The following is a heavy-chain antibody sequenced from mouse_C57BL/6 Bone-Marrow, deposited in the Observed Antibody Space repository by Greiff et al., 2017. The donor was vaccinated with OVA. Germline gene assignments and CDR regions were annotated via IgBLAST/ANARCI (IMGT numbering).Heavy chain of an antibody. D-gene: IGHD1-1*01. J-gene: IGHJ2*01. CDR1: AYSFTDYY. Sequence: EVQLQQSGPELVKPGASVKISCKASAYSFTDYYLNWVKQSHGKSLEWIGDINPNNGGTSYNQKFKGKATLTVDKSSSTAYMELRSLTSEDSAVYYCARGLSFYYGSRNDYWGQGTTLTVSS. CDR2: INPNNGGT. V-gene: IGHV1-26*01. CDR3: ARGLSFYYGSRNDY.